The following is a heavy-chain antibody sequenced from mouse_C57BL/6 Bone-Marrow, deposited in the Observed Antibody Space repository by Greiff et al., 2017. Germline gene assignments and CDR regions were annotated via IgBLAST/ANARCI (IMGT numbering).Heavy chain of an antibody. CDR3: ARSDYDYDWYFDV. CDR1: GYTFTSYG. V-gene: IGHV1-81*01. D-gene: IGHD2-4*01. Sequence: QVQLKESGAELARPGASVKLSCKASGYTFTSYGISCVKQRTGQGLEWIGEIYPRSGNTYYNEKFKGKATLTADKSSSTAYMELRSLTSEDSAVYFCARSDYDYDWYFDVWGTGTTVTVSS. J-gene: IGHJ1*03. CDR2: IYPRSGNT.